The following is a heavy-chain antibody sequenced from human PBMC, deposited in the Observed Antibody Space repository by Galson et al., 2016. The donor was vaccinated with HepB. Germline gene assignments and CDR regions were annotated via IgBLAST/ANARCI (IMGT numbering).Heavy chain of an antibody. CDR1: GFTFDDYA. D-gene: IGHD2-21*01. J-gene: IGHJ4*02. Sequence: SLRLSCAASGFTFDDYAMHWVRQAPGKGLEWVSGISWNSVNIAYADSVKGRFTISRDNAKNSLYLQINSLRAEDTALYYCAKGPLFRGDYFDYWGQGTLVTVSS. CDR2: ISWNSVNI. CDR3: AKGPLFRGDYFDY. V-gene: IGHV3-9*01.